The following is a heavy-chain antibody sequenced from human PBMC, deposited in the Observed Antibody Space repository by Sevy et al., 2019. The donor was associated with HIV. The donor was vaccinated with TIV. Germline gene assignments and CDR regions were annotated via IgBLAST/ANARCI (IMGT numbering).Heavy chain of an antibody. CDR1: GFTFGDYA. Sequence: GGSLRLSCTSSGFTFGDYAMSWFRQAPGKGLEWVAFIRRNSHEPYGGTTEYAASVKGRFTIPRDDSKDMAYLQMNSLKTEDTAVYYCTRALATADTPEYYFDYWGQGILVTVSS. V-gene: IGHV3-49*03. CDR2: IRRNSHEPYGGTT. D-gene: IGHD5-12*01. CDR3: TRALATADTPEYYFDY. J-gene: IGHJ4*02.